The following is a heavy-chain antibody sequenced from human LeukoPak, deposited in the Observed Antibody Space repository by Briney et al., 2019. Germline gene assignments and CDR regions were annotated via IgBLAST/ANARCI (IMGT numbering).Heavy chain of an antibody. Sequence: GGSLRLSCAVSGFTFSSYSMNWVRQAPGKGLEWVSSISSSSSYIYYADSVKGRFTISRDNAKNLLYLQMNSLRAEDTAVYYCARLGIAAAGTDYWGQGTLVTVSS. CDR3: ARLGIAAAGTDY. V-gene: IGHV3-21*01. CDR2: ISSSSSYI. D-gene: IGHD6-13*01. J-gene: IGHJ4*02. CDR1: GFTFSSYS.